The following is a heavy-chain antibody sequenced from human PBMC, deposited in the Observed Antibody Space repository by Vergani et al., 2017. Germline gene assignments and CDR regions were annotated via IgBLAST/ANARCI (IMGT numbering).Heavy chain of an antibody. CDR3: AKGPGATTGRY. V-gene: IGHV3-23*04. D-gene: IGHD1-26*01. CDR1: RFTFSSYA. Sequence: EVQLVESGGGLVQPGRSLRLSCAASRFTFSSYAMSWVRQAPGKGLEWVSVISGSGGSTYYADSVKGRFTISRDNSKNTLYLQMNSLRAEDTAVYYCAKGPGATTGRYWGQGTLVTVSS. CDR2: ISGSGGST. J-gene: IGHJ4*02.